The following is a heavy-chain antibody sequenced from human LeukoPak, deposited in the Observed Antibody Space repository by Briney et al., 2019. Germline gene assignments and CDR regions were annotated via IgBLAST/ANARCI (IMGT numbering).Heavy chain of an antibody. V-gene: IGHV4-31*03. CDR1: GGSISSGGYY. D-gene: IGHD3-22*01. Sequence: PSQTLSPTCTVSGGSISSGGYYWSWIRQHPGKGLEWIGYIYYSGSTYYNPSLKSRVTISVDTSKNQFSLKLSSVTAADTAVYYCATDYYDSSGYYYTEYFQHWGQGTLVTVSS. CDR3: ATDYYDSSGYYYTEYFQH. J-gene: IGHJ1*01. CDR2: IYYSGST.